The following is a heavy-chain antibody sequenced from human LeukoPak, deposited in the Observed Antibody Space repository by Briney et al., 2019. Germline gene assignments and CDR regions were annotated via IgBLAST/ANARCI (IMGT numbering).Heavy chain of an antibody. V-gene: IGHV3-33*01. CDR3: ARDQTVARNFDS. CDR2: IWYDGSNK. J-gene: IGHJ4*02. D-gene: IGHD5-12*01. Sequence: PGGSLRLSCAASGFVFSNYDMHWVRQAPGKGLEWVAIIWYDGSNKYYADSVKGRFTISRDNSKNTLYLQMNSLRAEDTAVYYCARDQTVARNFDSWGQGTLVTVSS. CDR1: GFVFSNYD.